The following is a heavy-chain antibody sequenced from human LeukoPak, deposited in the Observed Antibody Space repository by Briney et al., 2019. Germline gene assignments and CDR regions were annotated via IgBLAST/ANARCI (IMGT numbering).Heavy chain of an antibody. V-gene: IGHV3-69-1*02. Sequence: PGGSLRLSCAASGFTFYIYTMIWVRQAPGKGLEWVSSIYSYNSIYYADSLKGRFTISRDNAKNSLYLQMNSLRAEDTAIYYCARYASFKYSGTYYYDYWGQGTLVSVSS. CDR2: IYSYNSI. CDR1: GFTFYIYT. D-gene: IGHD1-26*01. J-gene: IGHJ4*02. CDR3: ARYASFKYSGTYYYDY.